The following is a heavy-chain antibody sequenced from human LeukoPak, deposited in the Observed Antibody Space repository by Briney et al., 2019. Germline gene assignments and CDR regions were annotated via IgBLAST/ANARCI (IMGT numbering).Heavy chain of an antibody. V-gene: IGHV4-39*02. Sequence: SETLSLTCTVSNGSMTSDSYYWAWVRQPPGKGLEWIGTIFYSGKTYYSASLKSRVTVSLDTSKKNFSLRLSSVTAADTTVYYCARLWIVATWFDAWGQGALVTVSS. CDR1: NGSMTSDSYY. CDR2: IFYSGKT. D-gene: IGHD2-2*03. J-gene: IGHJ5*02. CDR3: ARLWIVATWFDA.